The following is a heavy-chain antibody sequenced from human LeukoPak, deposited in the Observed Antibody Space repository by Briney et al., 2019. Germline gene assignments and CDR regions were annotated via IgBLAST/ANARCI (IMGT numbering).Heavy chain of an antibody. Sequence: PWGSLRLSCAASGFTFSSYGMHWVRQAPGKGLEWVAVISYDGSNKYYADSVKGRFTISRDNSKNTLYLQMNSLRAEDTAVYYCAKDGGLPYNWFDPWGQGTLVTVSS. CDR2: ISYDGSNK. CDR1: GFTFSSYG. J-gene: IGHJ5*02. CDR3: AKDGGLPYNWFDP. V-gene: IGHV3-30*18. D-gene: IGHD5-12*01.